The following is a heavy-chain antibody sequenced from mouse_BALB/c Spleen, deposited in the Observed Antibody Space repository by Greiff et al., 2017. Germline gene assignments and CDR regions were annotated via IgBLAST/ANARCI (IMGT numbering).Heavy chain of an antibody. CDR3: ARPLWLRGYFDV. V-gene: IGHV3-8*02. Sequence: EVKLMESGPSLVKPSQTLSLTCSVTGDSITSGYWNWIRKFPGNKLEYMGYISYSGSTYYNPSLKSRISITRDTSKNQYYLQLNSVTTEDTATYYCARPLWLRGYFDVWGAGTTVTVSS. CDR2: ISYSGST. J-gene: IGHJ1*01. D-gene: IGHD2-2*01. CDR1: GDSITSGY.